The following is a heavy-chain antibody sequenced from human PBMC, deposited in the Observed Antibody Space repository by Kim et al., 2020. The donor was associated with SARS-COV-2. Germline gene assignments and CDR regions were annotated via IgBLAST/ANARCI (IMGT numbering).Heavy chain of an antibody. CDR3: SRAAAGFDY. D-gene: IGHD6-13*01. CDR2: GST. V-gene: IGHV4-4*07. Sequence: GSTNNTPPPNSRLTMSVDTSKNQFSLKLSAVTAADTALYYCSRAAAGFDYWGQGTLVTVSS. J-gene: IGHJ4*02.